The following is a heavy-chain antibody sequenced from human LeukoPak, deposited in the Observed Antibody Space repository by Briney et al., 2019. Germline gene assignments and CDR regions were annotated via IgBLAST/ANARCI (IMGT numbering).Heavy chain of an antibody. J-gene: IGHJ4*02. D-gene: IGHD2-2*01. CDR1: GFTFSSYA. CDR2: ISGSGGST. Sequence: GGSLRLSCAASGFTFSSYAMSWVRQAPGKGLEWVSAISGSGGSTYYADSVKGRFTISRDNSKNTLYLQMNSLRAEDTAVYYCAGDCSSISCYDRRGGYWGQGTLVTVSS. CDR3: AGDCSSISCYDRRGGY. V-gene: IGHV3-23*01.